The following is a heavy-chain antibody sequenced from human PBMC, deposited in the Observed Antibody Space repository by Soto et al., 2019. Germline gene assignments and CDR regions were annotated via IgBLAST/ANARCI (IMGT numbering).Heavy chain of an antibody. D-gene: IGHD3-3*01. CDR3: ARQTINYDFWSGPAYYDYYLVED. CDR2: IYYSGST. CDR1: GGSISSYY. Sequence: SETLSLTCTVSGGSISSYYLSWIRQPPGKGLEWIGYIYYSGSTNYNPSLKSRVTISVDTSKNQFSLKLSCVTAADTAVYYCARQTINYDFWSGPAYYDYYLVEDCGKGTTVSVS. V-gene: IGHV4-59*08. J-gene: IGHJ6*03.